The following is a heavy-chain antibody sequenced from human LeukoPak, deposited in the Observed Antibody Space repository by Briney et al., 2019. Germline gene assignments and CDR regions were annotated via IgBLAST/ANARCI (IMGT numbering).Heavy chain of an antibody. J-gene: IGHJ5*02. Sequence: PGGCRLSCAASGFTFSSYSMNGVRQAPGKGLDGCSSISSSSSYIYYADSVKGGLTISRDNAKNTLNLQMNRLRAEETAVYYCARDKGYCSGGSCYDWFDPWGQGTLVTVSS. CDR3: ARDKGYCSGGSCYDWFDP. D-gene: IGHD2-15*01. CDR1: GFTFSSYS. CDR2: ISSSSSYI. V-gene: IGHV3-21*01.